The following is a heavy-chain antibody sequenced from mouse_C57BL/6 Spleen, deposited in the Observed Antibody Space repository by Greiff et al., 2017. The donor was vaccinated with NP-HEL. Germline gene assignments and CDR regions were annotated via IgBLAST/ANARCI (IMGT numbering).Heavy chain of an antibody. V-gene: IGHV1-61*01. Sequence: QVQLQQPGAELVRPGSSVKLSCKASGYTFTSHWMDWVKQRPGQGLEWIGNIYPSDSETHYNQKFKDKATLTVDKSSSTAYMQLSSLTSEDSAVYYCARRDPYYAMDYWGQGTSVTVSS. CDR2: IYPSDSET. CDR1: GYTFTSHW. CDR3: ARRDPYYAMDY. J-gene: IGHJ4*01.